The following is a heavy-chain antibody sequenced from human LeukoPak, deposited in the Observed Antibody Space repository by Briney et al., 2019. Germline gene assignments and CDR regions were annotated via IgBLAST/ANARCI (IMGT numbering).Heavy chain of an antibody. J-gene: IGHJ4*02. CDR2: ISGSSSTI. Sequence: GGSLRVSCXASGFTFSRYSMNWVRQAPGKGLEWVSYISGSSSTIYYADSVKGRFTISRDNAKNSLYLQMNSLRDEDTAVYYCARGAGRGGYYFDYWGQGTLVSVPS. CDR1: GFTFSRYS. V-gene: IGHV3-48*02. D-gene: IGHD6-13*01. CDR3: ARGAGRGGYYFDY.